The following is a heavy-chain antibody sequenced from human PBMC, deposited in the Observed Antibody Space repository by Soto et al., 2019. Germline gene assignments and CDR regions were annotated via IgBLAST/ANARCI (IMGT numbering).Heavy chain of an antibody. J-gene: IGHJ5*02. D-gene: IGHD3-10*01. CDR2: ISGSGADT. CDR1: GFTFSSYA. Sequence: EVQLLESGGGLVQPGGSLRLSCAASGFTFSSYAMSWVRQAPGKGLEWVSAISGSGADTYYADSVKGRFTISRDNPKNTLYLQMNSLRDEDVALYYCAKDRLASGSGVRFDPWGQGTLVTVSS. CDR3: AKDRLASGSGVRFDP. V-gene: IGHV3-23*01.